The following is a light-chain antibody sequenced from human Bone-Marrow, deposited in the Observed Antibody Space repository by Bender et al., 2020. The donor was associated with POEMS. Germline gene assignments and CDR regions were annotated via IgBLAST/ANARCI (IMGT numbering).Light chain of an antibody. CDR1: SSDIGGYNY. CDR2: DVN. V-gene: IGLV2-14*03. CDR3: TSYTSDSTWV. J-gene: IGLJ3*02. Sequence: QSALTQPASVSGSPGQSITISCTGTSSDIGGYNYVSWYQQHPGKAPKLMILDVNNRPSGVSNRFSGSKSGNTASLTISGLQADDEADYYCTSYTSDSTWVFGGGTRLTVL.